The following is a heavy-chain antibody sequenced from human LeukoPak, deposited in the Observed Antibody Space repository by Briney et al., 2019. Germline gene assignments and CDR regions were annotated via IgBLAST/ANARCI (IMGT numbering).Heavy chain of an antibody. CDR2: INPNTGGT. Sequence: ASVKVSCKASGYTFTGYYMHWVRQAPGQGLEWMGWINPNTGGTKYAQKFQGRVTMTRDTSISTAYMELRRLRSDDTAVYYCARDPGRYFDYWGQGTLVTVSS. J-gene: IGHJ4*02. CDR3: ARDPGRYFDY. V-gene: IGHV1-2*02. CDR1: GYTFTGYY.